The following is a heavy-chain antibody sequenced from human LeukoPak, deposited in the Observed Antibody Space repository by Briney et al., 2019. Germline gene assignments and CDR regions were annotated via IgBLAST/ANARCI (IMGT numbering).Heavy chain of an antibody. CDR1: GGSFSGYY. V-gene: IGHV4-34*01. CDR2: INHSGST. J-gene: IGHJ6*02. D-gene: IGHD6-13*01. Sequence: PSETLSLTCAVYGGSFSGYYWSWIRQPPGKGLEWIGEINHSGSTNYTPSLKSRVTISVDTSKNQFSLKLSSVTAADTAVYYCASGSWYYYYGMDVWGQGTTVTVSS. CDR3: ASGSWYYYYGMDV.